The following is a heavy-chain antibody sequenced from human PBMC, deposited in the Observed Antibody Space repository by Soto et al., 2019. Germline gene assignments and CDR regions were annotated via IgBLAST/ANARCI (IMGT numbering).Heavy chain of an antibody. V-gene: IGHV5-51*01. CDR3: ARPVGGYSSGTSSYWETPSYMDA. J-gene: IGHJ6*02. D-gene: IGHD2-2*01. Sequence: GECLTISCRGSGYSFSHSWIGWVRQMLGKGLELMAILSPGASNIRYSASFQGQVTISADNSLGTAYLQGSSLQASDTAMDYCARPVGGYSSGTSSYWETPSYMDAWGHGTTVTVAS. CDR2: LSPGASNI. CDR1: GYSFSHSW.